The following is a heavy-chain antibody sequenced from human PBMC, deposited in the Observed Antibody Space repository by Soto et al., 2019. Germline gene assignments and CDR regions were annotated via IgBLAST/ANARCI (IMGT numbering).Heavy chain of an antibody. CDR3: AKREARTGSYFD. J-gene: IGHJ4*02. CDR2: FTSPGVT. D-gene: IGHD1-26*01. CDR1: GLTIINYA. V-gene: IGHV3-23*01. Sequence: EVQLLESGGGLVQPGGSLRLSCEASGLTIINYAMTWLRQAPGQGLEWVSTFTSPGVTYYADSVKGRFTISRDTSKNTLFLQMNSLRAEDTAVYYCAKREARTGSYFDWGQGTLVTVSP.